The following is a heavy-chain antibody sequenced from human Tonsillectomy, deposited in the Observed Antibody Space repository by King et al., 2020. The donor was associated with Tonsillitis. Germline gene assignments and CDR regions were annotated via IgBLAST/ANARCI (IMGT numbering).Heavy chain of an antibody. D-gene: IGHD3-10*01. CDR2: IYYNGIT. V-gene: IGHV4-59*01. J-gene: IGHJ4*02. Sequence: VQLQESGPGLVKPSETLSLTCTVSGGSISSYYWSWIRQPPGKGLEWIGYIYYNGITNYNSSLKSRVTISVDTSKNQFSLKLSSVTAADKAVYYCAREAVRGAHHFDYWGQGTLVTVSS. CDR3: AREAVRGAHHFDY. CDR1: GGSISSYY.